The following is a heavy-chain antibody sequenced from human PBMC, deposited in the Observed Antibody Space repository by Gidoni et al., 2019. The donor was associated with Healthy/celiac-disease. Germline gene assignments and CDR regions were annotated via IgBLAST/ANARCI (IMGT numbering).Heavy chain of an antibody. CDR1: GGSVSSGSYY. CDR3: ARASLDTAMVGY. Sequence: QVQLQESGPGLVKPSETLSLTCTVSGGSVSSGSYYWSWIRQPPGKGLEWIGYIYYSGSTNYNPSLKSRVTISVDTSKNQFSLKLSSVTAADTAVYYCARASLDTAMVGYWGQGTLVTVSS. CDR2: IYYSGST. D-gene: IGHD5-18*01. V-gene: IGHV4-61*01. J-gene: IGHJ4*02.